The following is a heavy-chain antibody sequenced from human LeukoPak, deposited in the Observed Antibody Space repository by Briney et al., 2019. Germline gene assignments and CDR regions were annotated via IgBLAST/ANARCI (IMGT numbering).Heavy chain of an antibody. D-gene: IGHD3-22*01. CDR2: IYYSGST. J-gene: IGHJ4*02. Sequence: SETLSLTCTVSGGSISSYYWSWIRQPPGKGLGWIGYIYYSGSTNYNPSLKSRVTISVDTSKNQFSLKLSSVTAADTAVYYCARSYYYDSSGYYQIDYWGQGTLVTVSS. CDR3: ARSYYYDSSGYYQIDY. V-gene: IGHV4-59*01. CDR1: GGSISSYY.